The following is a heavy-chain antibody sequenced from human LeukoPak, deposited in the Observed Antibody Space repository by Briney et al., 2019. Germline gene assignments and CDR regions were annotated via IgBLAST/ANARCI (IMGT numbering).Heavy chain of an antibody. CDR3: ARRPLRRHIVVVTAAWGAFDI. J-gene: IGHJ3*02. CDR2: INHSGST. CDR1: GGSFSGYY. D-gene: IGHD2-21*02. Sequence: SETLSLTCAVYGGSFSGYYWSWIRQPPGKGLEWIGEINHSGSTNYNPSLKSRVTISVDTSKNQFSLKLGSVTAADTAVYYCARRPLRRHIVVVTAAWGAFDIWGQGTMVTVSS. V-gene: IGHV4-34*01.